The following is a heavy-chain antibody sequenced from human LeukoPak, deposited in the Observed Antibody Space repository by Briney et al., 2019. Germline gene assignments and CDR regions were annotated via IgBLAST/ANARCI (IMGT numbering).Heavy chain of an antibody. V-gene: IGHV4-61*02. CDR3: ASVRHDYVDY. D-gene: IGHD1-1*01. CDR1: GGSISSGSYY. CDR2: IYTSGST. Sequence: SETLSLTCTVSGGSISSGSYYWSWIRQPAGKGLEWIGRIYTSGSTNYNPSLKSRVTISVDTSKNQFSLKLSSVTAADTAVYYCASVRHDYVDYWGQGTLVTVSS. J-gene: IGHJ4*02.